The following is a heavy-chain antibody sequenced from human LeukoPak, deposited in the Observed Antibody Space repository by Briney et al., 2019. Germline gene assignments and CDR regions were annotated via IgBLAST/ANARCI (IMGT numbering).Heavy chain of an antibody. D-gene: IGHD3-22*01. V-gene: IGHV3-74*01. CDR3: ARVDGSGNSIFDY. J-gene: IGHJ4*02. CDR2: INPDGRST. Sequence: PGGSLRLSCAASGFTFNSYWMHWVRQAPGTGLVWVSRINPDGRSTNYADSVKGRFTISRDNAKNTLYLQMNSLIAEDTAIYYCARVDGSGNSIFDYWGQGTLVPVSS. CDR1: GFTFNSYW.